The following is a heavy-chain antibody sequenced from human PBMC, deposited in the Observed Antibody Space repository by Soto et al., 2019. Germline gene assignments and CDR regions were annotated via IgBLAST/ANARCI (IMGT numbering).Heavy chain of an antibody. D-gene: IGHD1-1*01. V-gene: IGHV1-18*01. CDR3: ARGRYVHD. CDR1: GYAFTTYG. Sequence: QVHLVQSGAEVKKPGASVKVSCKGSGYAFTTYGITWVRQAPGQGLEWMGWISAHNGNTNYAQKLQGRVTVTRDTSTSTASMELRILRSDVTAVFYCARGRYVHDWGQGA. CDR2: ISAHNGNT. J-gene: IGHJ4*02.